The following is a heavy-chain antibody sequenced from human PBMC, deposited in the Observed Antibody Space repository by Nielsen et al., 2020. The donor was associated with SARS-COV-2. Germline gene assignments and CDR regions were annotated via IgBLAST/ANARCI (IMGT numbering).Heavy chain of an antibody. D-gene: IGHD4-17*01. CDR2: FDPEDGET. CDR1: GYTLTELS. J-gene: IGHJ3*02. V-gene: IGHV1-24*01. CDR3: ARDAPDYGDYVDAFDI. Sequence: ASVKVSCKVSGYTLTELSMHWVRQAPGKGLEWMGGFDPEDGETIYAQKFQGRVTMTEDTSTDTAYMELSSLRSEDTAVYYCARDAPDYGDYVDAFDIWGQGTMVTVSS.